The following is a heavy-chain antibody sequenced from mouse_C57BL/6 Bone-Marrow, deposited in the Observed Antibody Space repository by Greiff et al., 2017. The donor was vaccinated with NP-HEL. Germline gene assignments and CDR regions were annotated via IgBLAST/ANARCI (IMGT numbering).Heavy chain of an antibody. CDR3: ARGGTLYYGFAY. CDR1: GYTFTSYW. V-gene: IGHV1-55*01. D-gene: IGHD1-1*01. Sequence: QVQLQQSGAELVKPGASVKMSCKASGYTFTSYWITWVKQRPGQGLEWIGDIYPGSGSTNYNEKFKSKATLTVDTSSSTAYMQLSSLTSEDSAVYYCARGGTLYYGFAYWGQGTLVTVSA. CDR2: IYPGSGST. J-gene: IGHJ3*01.